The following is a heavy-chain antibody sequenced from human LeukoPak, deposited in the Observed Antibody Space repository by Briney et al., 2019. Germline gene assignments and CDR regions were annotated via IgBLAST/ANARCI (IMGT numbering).Heavy chain of an antibody. V-gene: IGHV4-4*07. CDR1: GGSVTNFY. J-gene: IGHJ6*02. Sequence: SWTLSLTCTVSGGSVTNFYWSWIRQPAGKGLEWIGRTSDTGITNYNPSLERRVTLSADTSKNQFFLKVTSVTAADTAVYYCARDSPTGGYNSRDSPYFYGLDVWGQGTTVTVSS. CDR3: ARDSPTGGYNSRDSPYFYGLDV. CDR2: TSDTGIT. D-gene: IGHD2-8*02.